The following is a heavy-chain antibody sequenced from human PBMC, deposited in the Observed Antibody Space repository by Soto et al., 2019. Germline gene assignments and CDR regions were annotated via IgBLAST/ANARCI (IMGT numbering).Heavy chain of an antibody. Sequence: GGSLRLSCAASGFTFSSYAMSWVRQAPGKGLEWVSAISGSGGSTYYADSVKGRFTISTDNSKNTLYLQMNSLRAEDTAVYYCAKKGRSDQRAGDRTVLFDYWGQGTLVTVSS. D-gene: IGHD4-17*01. CDR3: AKKGRSDQRAGDRTVLFDY. CDR2: ISGSGGST. J-gene: IGHJ4*02. V-gene: IGHV3-23*01. CDR1: GFTFSSYA.